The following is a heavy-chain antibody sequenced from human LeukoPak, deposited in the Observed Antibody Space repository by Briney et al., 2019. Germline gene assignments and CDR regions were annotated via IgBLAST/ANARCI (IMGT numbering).Heavy chain of an antibody. V-gene: IGHV4-31*03. CDR3: ARSSQWELPIY. D-gene: IGHD4-23*01. J-gene: IGHJ4*02. CDR1: CGPISRSGFH. Sequence: PSKTLSLTCTVSCGPISRSGFHRTWIRPPPRKGLEWIGYIHYSGSTYYNPSLKSRVNISVDTSKNQFSLKLSSVTAADTAVYYCARSSQWELPIYWGQGTLVTVSS. CDR2: IHYSGST.